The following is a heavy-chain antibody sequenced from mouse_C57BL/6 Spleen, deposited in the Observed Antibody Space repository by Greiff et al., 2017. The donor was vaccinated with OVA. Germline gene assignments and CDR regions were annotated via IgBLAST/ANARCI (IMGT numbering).Heavy chain of an antibody. D-gene: IGHD2-4*01. CDR3: ARVYYDYGFAY. J-gene: IGHJ3*01. CDR2: LYPGSGST. Sequence: QVQLQQSGAELVKPGASVKMSCKASGYTFTSYWITWVKQRPGQGLEWIGDLYPGSGSTNYNEKFKSKATLTVDTSSSTSYMQLSILTSEDSAVYYCARVYYDYGFAYWGQGTLVTVSA. V-gene: IGHV1-55*01. CDR1: GYTFTSYW.